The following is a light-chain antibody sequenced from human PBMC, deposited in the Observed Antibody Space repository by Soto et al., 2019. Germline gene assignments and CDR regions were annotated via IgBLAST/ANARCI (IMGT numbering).Light chain of an antibody. Sequence: DIQMTQSPSSVSASVGDRVTITCRASQDINKWLAWYQQKPGTAPKLLIYSASSLYTGVPSRFSGSGSGTDFTLTISSLQPEDFATYYCQQANTFALTFGGWTKVDI. CDR3: QQANTFALT. J-gene: IGKJ4*01. CDR2: SAS. CDR1: QDINKW. V-gene: IGKV1-12*01.